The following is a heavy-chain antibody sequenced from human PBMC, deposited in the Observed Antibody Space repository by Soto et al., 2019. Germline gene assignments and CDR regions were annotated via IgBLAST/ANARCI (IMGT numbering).Heavy chain of an antibody. D-gene: IGHD2-15*01. CDR2: ISGSGGST. CDR3: AKEAVVVVAATQFRYFDY. J-gene: IGHJ4*02. V-gene: IGHV3-23*01. CDR1: GFTFSSYA. Sequence: GGSLRLSCAASGFTFSSYAMSWVRQAPGKGLEWVSAISGSGGSTYYADSVKGRFTISRDNSKNTLYLQMNSLRAEDTAVYYCAKEAVVVVAATQFRYFDYWGQGTLVTVSS.